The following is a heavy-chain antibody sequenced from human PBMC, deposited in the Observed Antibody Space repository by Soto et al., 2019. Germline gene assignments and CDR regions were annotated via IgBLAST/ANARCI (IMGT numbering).Heavy chain of an antibody. D-gene: IGHD2-8*01. CDR1: GFTFSSYS. J-gene: IGHJ4*02. Sequence: EVQLVESGGGLVKPGGSLRLSCAASGFTFSSYSMNWVRQAPGKGLEWVSSISSSSSYIYYADSVKGRFTISRDNAKNSLYLQMNSLRAEDTAVYYCARDGLMGLGSSCYFDYWGQGTLVTVSS. CDR2: ISSSSSYI. CDR3: ARDGLMGLGSSCYFDY. V-gene: IGHV3-21*01.